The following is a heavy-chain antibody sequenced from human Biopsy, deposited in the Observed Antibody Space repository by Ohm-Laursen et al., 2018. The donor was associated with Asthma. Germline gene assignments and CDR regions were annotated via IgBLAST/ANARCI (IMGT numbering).Heavy chain of an antibody. CDR1: GASIKTDNHY. Sequence: TLSLTCAVSGASIKTDNHYWSWLRQPPGKGLEWFGFIHYSGSTSYNPSLKGGVTISVDTSKNQFSLKLSSVTAADTAVYYCARASVAASSNWFDPWGQGTLVTVSS. V-gene: IGHV4-30-4*01. CDR2: IHYSGST. J-gene: IGHJ5*02. CDR3: ARASVAASSNWFDP. D-gene: IGHD6-19*01.